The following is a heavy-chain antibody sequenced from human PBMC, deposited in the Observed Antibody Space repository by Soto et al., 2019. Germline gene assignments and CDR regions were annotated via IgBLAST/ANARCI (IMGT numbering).Heavy chain of an antibody. Sequence: GGSLRLSCTAPGFTFSSYEMNWVRQAPGKGLEWVSYLNSYGSIINYADSVRGRFTISRDSAKNSLYLQMNSLRAEDTAVYYCATMFQLPAPNIWGQGTMVTVSS. D-gene: IGHD1-1*01. J-gene: IGHJ4*02. CDR1: GFTFSSYE. CDR3: ATMFQLPAPNI. CDR2: LNSYGSII. V-gene: IGHV3-48*03.